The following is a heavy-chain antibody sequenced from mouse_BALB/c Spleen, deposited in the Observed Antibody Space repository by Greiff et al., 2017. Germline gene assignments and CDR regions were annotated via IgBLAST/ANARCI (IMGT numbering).Heavy chain of an antibody. J-gene: IGHJ4*01. CDR1: GFSLTSYD. CDR3: VRDAYYGSSRYAMDY. V-gene: IGHV2-9-2*01. CDR2: IWTGGGT. Sequence: QVQLKESGPGLVAPSQSLSITCTVSGFSLTSYDISWIRQPPGKGLEWLGVIWTGGGTNYNSAFMSRLSISKDNSKSQVFLKMNSLQTDDTAIYYCVRDAYYGSSRYAMDYWGQGTSVTVSS. D-gene: IGHD1-1*01.